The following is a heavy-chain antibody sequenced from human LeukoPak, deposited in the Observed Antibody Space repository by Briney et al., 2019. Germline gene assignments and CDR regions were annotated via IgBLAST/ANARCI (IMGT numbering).Heavy chain of an antibody. J-gene: IGHJ5*02. V-gene: IGHV3-30*02. D-gene: IGHD3-16*01. Sequence: PGGSLRLSCAASGFTFSSYSMHWVRQAPGKGLEWVAFIRYDGNNKYYADSVKGRFTISRDNSKNTLYLQMNSLRAEDTAVYYCAKVPHYDYVWGSPSHNWFDPWGQGTLVTVSS. CDR3: AKVPHYDYVWGSPSHNWFDP. CDR1: GFTFSSYS. CDR2: IRYDGNNK.